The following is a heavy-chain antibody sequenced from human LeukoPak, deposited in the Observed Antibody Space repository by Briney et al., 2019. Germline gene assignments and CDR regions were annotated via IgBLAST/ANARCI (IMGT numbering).Heavy chain of an antibody. V-gene: IGHV3-13*01. Sequence: GGSLRLSCAASGFTFSSYDVHWVRQATGKGLEWVSAIGTAGDTYYPGSVKGRFTISRENAKNSLYLQMNSLRAGDTAVYYCARGRSSTSYWYFDLWGRGTLVTVSS. CDR3: ARGRSSTSYWYFDL. D-gene: IGHD2-2*01. CDR2: IGTAGDT. J-gene: IGHJ2*01. CDR1: GFTFSSYD.